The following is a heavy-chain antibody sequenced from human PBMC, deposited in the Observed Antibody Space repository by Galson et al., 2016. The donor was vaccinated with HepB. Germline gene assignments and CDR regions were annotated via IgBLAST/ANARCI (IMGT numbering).Heavy chain of an antibody. D-gene: IGHD6-19*01. V-gene: IGHV4-39*01. CDR3: ARHGEAVAGIAFDY. Sequence: LEWIERIYYSGSTYYNPSLKGRVTISVDTSKNQFSLKLSSVTAADTAVYYCARHGEAVAGIAFDYWGQGTLVTVSS. J-gene: IGHJ4*02. CDR2: IYYSGST.